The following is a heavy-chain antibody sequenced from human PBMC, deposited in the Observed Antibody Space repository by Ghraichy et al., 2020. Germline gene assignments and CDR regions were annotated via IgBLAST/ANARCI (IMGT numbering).Heavy chain of an antibody. CDR1: GFTFSNYA. CDR2: TSNDGSNK. D-gene: IGHD5-18*01. CDR3: AKGDTEFCGGFDY. V-gene: IGHV3-30*18. Sequence: GGSLRLSCAASGFTFSNYAMHWVRQAPGKGLEWVAFTSNDGSNKYYEDSVRGRFTISRDNSNNTLYLQMNSLRAEDTALYYCAKGDTEFCGGFDYWGQGTLATVSS. J-gene: IGHJ4*02.